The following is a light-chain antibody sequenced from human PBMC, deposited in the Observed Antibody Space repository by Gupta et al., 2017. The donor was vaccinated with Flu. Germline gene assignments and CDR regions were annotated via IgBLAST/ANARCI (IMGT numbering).Light chain of an antibody. Sequence: QSVLTQPPSASGTPGQRVTISCSGSSSNIGSNTVNWYQQLPGTAPKLLIYSNNKRSSGVPDRFSGSKSGTSASLASSGLQSEDGADYYCAAWDDSLKGPVFGGGTKLTVL. CDR1: SSNIGSNT. J-gene: IGLJ3*02. CDR2: SNN. V-gene: IGLV1-44*01. CDR3: AAWDDSLKGPV.